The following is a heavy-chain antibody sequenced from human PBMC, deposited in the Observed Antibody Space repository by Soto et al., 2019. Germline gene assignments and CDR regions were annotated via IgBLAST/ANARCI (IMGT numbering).Heavy chain of an antibody. CDR2: IYYSGDT. CDR3: ARRGFYMLTFGVGDANAFDI. J-gene: IGHJ3*02. CDR1: AGSITSDY. Sequence: SETLSLTCIVSAGSITSDYWSWIRQPPGTGLEWIGYIYYSGDTNYNPSLKSRVTISVDTSKNQFSLKLTSVTAADTAMYYCARRGFYMLTFGVGDANAFDIWGQGTMVTVS. V-gene: IGHV4-59*13. D-gene: IGHD3-16*01.